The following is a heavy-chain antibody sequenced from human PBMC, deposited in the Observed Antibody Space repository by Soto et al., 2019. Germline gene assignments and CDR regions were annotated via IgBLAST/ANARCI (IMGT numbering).Heavy chain of an antibody. Sequence: QVQLQESGPGLVKPSQTLSLTCTVSGGSISSGGYYWSWIRQHPGKGLEWLGYIYDSGRTYYNPSLKSRVTITVDTSQNQFQLQRSSVTAADTAVYYCARAPLVGATRDFDYWGQGTRVTVSS. CDR1: GGSISSGGYY. D-gene: IGHD1-26*01. CDR2: IYDSGRT. J-gene: IGHJ4*02. V-gene: IGHV4-31*03. CDR3: ARAPLVGATRDFDY.